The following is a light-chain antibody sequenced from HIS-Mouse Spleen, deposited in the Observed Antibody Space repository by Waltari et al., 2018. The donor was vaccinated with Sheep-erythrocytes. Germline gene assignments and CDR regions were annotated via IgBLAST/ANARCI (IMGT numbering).Light chain of an antibody. CDR1: TSDFGGYNY. V-gene: IGLV2-11*01. CDR2: DVS. Sequence: QSALTQPRSVSGSPGQSVTISCTGTTSDFGGYNYVSRYQQHPGKAPQLIIYDVSKRPSGVPDRFSGSKSGNTASLTISGLQAEDEADYYCCSYAGSYNHVFATGTKVTVL. J-gene: IGLJ1*01. CDR3: CSYAGSYNHV.